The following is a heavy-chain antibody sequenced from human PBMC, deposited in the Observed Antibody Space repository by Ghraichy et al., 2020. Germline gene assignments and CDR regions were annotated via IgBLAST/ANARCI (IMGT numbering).Heavy chain of an antibody. CDR3: GRDLWGFPDL. CDR2: LNADGSTK. Sequence: GESLNISCAASGFTFSNFWMLWVRQAPGKGLVWVSRLNADGSTKHYADSVRGRFTISRDNAKNTVFLQMNSLRAEDTGVYYCGRDLWGFPDLWGQGTLVTFSS. V-gene: IGHV3-74*01. D-gene: IGHD2-21*01. CDR1: GFTFSNFW. J-gene: IGHJ5*02.